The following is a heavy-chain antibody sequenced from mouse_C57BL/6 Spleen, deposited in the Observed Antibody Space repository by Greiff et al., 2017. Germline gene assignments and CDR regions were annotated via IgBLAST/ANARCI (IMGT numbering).Heavy chain of an antibody. CDR2: ISPNSGTT. Sequence: EVQLQQSGPELVKPGASVKISCTASGYSFTDYNMNWVQQSNGKSLEWIGVISPNSGTTSYDQKFKGKATLTGDQSSSTAYMQLNSLTSEDSAVYYCARAQLRLPFDDWGQGTTLSVSS. CDR1: GYSFTDYN. J-gene: IGHJ2*01. D-gene: IGHD3-2*02. CDR3: ARAQLRLPFDD. V-gene: IGHV1-39*01.